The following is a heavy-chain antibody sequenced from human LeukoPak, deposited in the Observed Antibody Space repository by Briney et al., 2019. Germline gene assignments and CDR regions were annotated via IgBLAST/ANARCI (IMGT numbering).Heavy chain of an antibody. CDR3: TKVTDWRTGFDY. J-gene: IGHJ4*02. Sequence: AGGSLRLSCAASGFTFDGYGMYWVRQAPGKGLEWASGITWNSDDTAYADSVKGRFTISRDNAKNCLYLQMNSLRVEDTALYYCTKVTDWRTGFDYWGQGTLVTVSS. D-gene: IGHD3-9*01. CDR1: GFTFDGYG. V-gene: IGHV3-9*01. CDR2: ITWNSDDT.